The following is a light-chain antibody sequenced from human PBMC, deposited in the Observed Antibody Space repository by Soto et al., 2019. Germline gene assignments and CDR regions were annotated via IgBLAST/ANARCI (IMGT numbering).Light chain of an antibody. V-gene: IGLV2-11*01. CDR1: SSDIGGYDY. J-gene: IGLJ1*01. Sequence: QSVLPQPRSVSGSPGQSVTISCTGSSSDIGGYDYVSWYQQHPGKAPKLVIYDVSQRPSGVPDRFSGSKSGNTASLTISGLQAEDEADYYCSSYTSSSTLFGTGTKVTVL. CDR2: DVS. CDR3: SSYTSSSTL.